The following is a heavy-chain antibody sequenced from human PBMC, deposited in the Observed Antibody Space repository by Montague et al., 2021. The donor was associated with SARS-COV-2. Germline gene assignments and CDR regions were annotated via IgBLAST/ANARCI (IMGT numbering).Heavy chain of an antibody. V-gene: IGHV6-1*01. CDR3: VRYSGWFYFDF. D-gene: IGHD6-19*01. CDR1: GDXVSSNSVA. J-gene: IGHJ4*02. CDR2: TYYRSKWYI. Sequence: CAISGDXVSSNSVAWRWHRHSPSRRLEWLGRTYYRSKWYIYYAPXVRGRLTVNPDASKNEFSLELNYVTPEDTAVYYCVRYSGWFYFDFGGQGTLVTVSS.